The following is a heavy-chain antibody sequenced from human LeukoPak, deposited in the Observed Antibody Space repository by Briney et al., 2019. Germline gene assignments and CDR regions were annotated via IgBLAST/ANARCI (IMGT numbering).Heavy chain of an antibody. Sequence: GGSLRLSCAASGFTFSSYWMSWVRQTPGKGLEWVAATVGSRPDTYHADSVKGRFTISRDNSKNTLYLQMNSLRAEDTAVYYCAKAGDSSSSPLFLDWGQGTLVTVSS. CDR2: TVGSRPDT. CDR1: GFTFSSYW. J-gene: IGHJ4*02. D-gene: IGHD6-6*01. CDR3: AKAGDSSSSPLFLD. V-gene: IGHV3-23*01.